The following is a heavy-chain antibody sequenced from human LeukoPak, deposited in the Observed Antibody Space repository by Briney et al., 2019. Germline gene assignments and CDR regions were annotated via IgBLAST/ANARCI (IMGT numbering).Heavy chain of an antibody. V-gene: IGHV4-4*07. J-gene: IGHJ4*03. Sequence: SETLSLTCTVSGGSISSYYWSWIRQPAGKGLEWIGRIYTSGSTNYNASLKSRVTMSVDTSKNQFSLKLSSVTAADTAVYYCASGAPYSGYFDYWGQGTLVTVSS. CDR3: ASGAPYSGYFDY. CDR2: IYTSGST. D-gene: IGHD5-12*01. CDR1: GGSISSYY.